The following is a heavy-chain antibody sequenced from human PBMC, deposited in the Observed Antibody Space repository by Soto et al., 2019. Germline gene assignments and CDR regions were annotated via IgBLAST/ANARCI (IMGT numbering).Heavy chain of an antibody. CDR3: ARSYDSSGYYYYAMDV. D-gene: IGHD3-22*01. CDR1: GGSDSRGNYS. Sequence: PLDTQLLTWSRPGGSDSRGNYSSNRFRQTPGKGLEWIGYVYRSGSTKYNPSLKSRVTISLDTSKNQFSLKLSSVTAADTAVYYCARSYDSSGYYYYAMDVWAQGTTVTVSS. V-gene: IGHV4-61*01. J-gene: IGHJ6*02. CDR2: VYRSGST.